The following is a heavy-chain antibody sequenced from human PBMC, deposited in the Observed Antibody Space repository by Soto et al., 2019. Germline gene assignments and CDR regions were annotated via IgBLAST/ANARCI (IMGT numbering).Heavy chain of an antibody. CDR3: ARGYYESSDYYVGSPAFEY. J-gene: IGHJ4*02. V-gene: IGHV4-30-4*01. CDR2: VYSSGTT. CDR1: GGSIAGGDHY. Sequence: QVQLQESGPGVVKASQTLSLTCTVFGGSIAGGDHYWAWIRQPPGRGLEWIGYVYSSGTTYYNPYLKGRLTISLAQSQVSLKLTSVTATDTGVYYCARGYYESSDYYVGSPAFEYWGQGARVSVSS. D-gene: IGHD3-22*01.